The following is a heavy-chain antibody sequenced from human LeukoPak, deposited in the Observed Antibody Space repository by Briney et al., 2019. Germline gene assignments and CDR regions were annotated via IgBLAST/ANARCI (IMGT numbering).Heavy chain of an antibody. CDR1: GGSISTYY. D-gene: IGHD2-2*01. J-gene: IGHJ3*02. V-gene: IGHV4-59*01. CDR2: IYYSGST. Sequence: SETLSLTCTVSGGSISTYYWSWIRQPPGKGLEWLGYIYYSGSTNYNPSLKSRVAISVDTSKNQFSLKLSSVTAADTAVYYCARGRIVVVPAAPFDIWGQGTMVTVSS. CDR3: ARGRIVVVPAAPFDI.